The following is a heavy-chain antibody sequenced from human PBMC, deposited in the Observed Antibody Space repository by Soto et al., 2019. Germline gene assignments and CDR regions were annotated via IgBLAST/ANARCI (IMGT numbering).Heavy chain of an antibody. J-gene: IGHJ6*02. Sequence: PSETLSLTCAVYGGSFSCYYWSWIRQPPGKGLEWIGEINHSGSTNYNPSLKSRVTISVDTSKNQFSLKLSSVTAADTAVYYCARGDYVAAAYGMDVWGQGTTVTVSS. CDR1: GGSFSCYY. D-gene: IGHD4-17*01. V-gene: IGHV4-34*01. CDR2: INHSGST. CDR3: ARGDYVAAAYGMDV.